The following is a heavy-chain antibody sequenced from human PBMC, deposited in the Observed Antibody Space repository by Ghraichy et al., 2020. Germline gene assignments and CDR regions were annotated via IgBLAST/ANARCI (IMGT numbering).Heavy chain of an antibody. D-gene: IGHD3-10*01. V-gene: IGHV3-30*02. Sequence: GGSLRLSCAASGFTFSSYGMHWVRQAPGKGLELVALIRYDGTKKYYTDSVKGRFTISRDNSKNTLYLQMNSLRPEDTAVYYCAKDRGYFGSGKAFDYWGQGTLVTVSS. J-gene: IGHJ4*02. CDR2: IRYDGTKK. CDR3: AKDRGYFGSGKAFDY. CDR1: GFTFSSYG.